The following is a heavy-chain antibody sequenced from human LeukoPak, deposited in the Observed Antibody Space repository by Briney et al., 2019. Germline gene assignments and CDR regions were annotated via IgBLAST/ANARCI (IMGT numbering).Heavy chain of an antibody. V-gene: IGHV4-59*01. D-gene: IGHD3-10*01. J-gene: IGHJ4*02. Sequence: PSETLSLTCTVSGGSISSYYWSWIRQPPGKGLEWIGYIYYSGSTNYNPSLKSRVTIAVDTSKNQFSLKLSSVNAADTAVYYCARSPYCYGSGPPDYWGQGTLVTVSS. CDR2: IYYSGST. CDR3: ARSPYCYGSGPPDY. CDR1: GGSISSYY.